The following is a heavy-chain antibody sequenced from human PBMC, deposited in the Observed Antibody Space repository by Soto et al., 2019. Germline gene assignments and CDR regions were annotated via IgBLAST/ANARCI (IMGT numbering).Heavy chain of an antibody. CDR1: GYTLTELS. CDR2: LDPEDGET. Sequence: ASVKVSCKVSGYTLTELSMHWVRQAPGKGLEWMGGLDPEDGETIYAQKFQGRVTMTKDTSTDTAYMELSSLRSEDTAVYDRATPPPLVYGSGSSTYFDYWGQGTLVTVSS. V-gene: IGHV1-24*01. CDR3: ATPPPLVYGSGSSTYFDY. D-gene: IGHD3-10*01. J-gene: IGHJ4*02.